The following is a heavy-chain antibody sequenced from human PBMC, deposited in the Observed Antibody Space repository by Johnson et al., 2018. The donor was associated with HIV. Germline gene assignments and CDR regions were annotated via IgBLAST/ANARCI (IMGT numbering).Heavy chain of an antibody. Sequence: VQLVESGGGLVQPGGSLTLSCAASGFTFSNYAMSWVRRAPGKGLEWVSTISWNSGSIGYADSVKGRFTISRDNAKNSLYLQMNSLRAEDTALYYCAKDTLLESGFDIWGQGTMVTVSS. V-gene: IGHV3-9*01. CDR3: AKDTLLESGFDI. J-gene: IGHJ3*02. CDR1: GFTFSNYA. D-gene: IGHD3-3*02. CDR2: ISWNSGSI.